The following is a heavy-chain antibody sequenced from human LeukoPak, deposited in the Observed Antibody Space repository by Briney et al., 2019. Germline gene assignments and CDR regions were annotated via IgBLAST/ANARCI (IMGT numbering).Heavy chain of an antibody. J-gene: IGHJ4*02. Sequence: PSETLSLTCTVSGRSISSSSYYWGWIRKPPGKGLEWIGSIYYSGSTYYNPSLKSRVTISVDTSKNQFSLKLSSVTAAYTAVYYCARGTVIYCWGQGALLTVSS. CDR3: ARGTVIYC. V-gene: IGHV4-39*07. CDR1: GRSISSSSYY. CDR2: IYYSGST. D-gene: IGHD2-21*01.